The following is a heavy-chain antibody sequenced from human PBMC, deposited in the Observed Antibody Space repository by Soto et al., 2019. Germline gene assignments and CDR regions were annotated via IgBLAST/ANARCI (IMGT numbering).Heavy chain of an antibody. CDR3: ARAGLELSLDY. V-gene: IGHV1-46*01. J-gene: IGHJ4*02. CDR1: GYTFINYY. D-gene: IGHD1-7*01. Sequence: ASVKVSCKASGYTFINYYIHWVRQAPGQGLEWMGIFNPTSGSTNYAQKFQGRVTMTRNTSISTAYMELSSLRSEDTAVYYCARAGLELSLDYWGQGTLVTVSS. CDR2: FNPTSGST.